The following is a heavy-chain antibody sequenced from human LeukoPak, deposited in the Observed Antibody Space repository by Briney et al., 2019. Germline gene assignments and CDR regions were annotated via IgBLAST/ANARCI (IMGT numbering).Heavy chain of an antibody. V-gene: IGHV3-21*01. CDR2: ISSSSSYI. J-gene: IGHJ4*02. CDR1: GFTFSSYS. CDR3: ARERASSSWTLFGY. D-gene: IGHD6-13*01. Sequence: GSLRLSCAASGFTFSSYSMNWVRQAPGKGLEWVSSISSSSSYIYYADSVKGRFTISRDDAKNSLYLQMNSLIAEDTAVYYCARERASSSWTLFGYWGQGTLVPVSS.